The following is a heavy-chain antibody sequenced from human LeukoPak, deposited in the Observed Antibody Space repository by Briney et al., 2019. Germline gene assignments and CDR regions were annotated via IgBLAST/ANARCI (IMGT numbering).Heavy chain of an antibody. J-gene: IGHJ4*02. Sequence: GESLKISCKGSGYSFTSSWSGWVRQMPGKGLEWMGIIYPGDSDTRYSPSFQGQVTISADKSISTAYLQWSSLKASDTAMYCCARRYYDILTGHLDYWGQGTLVTVSS. CDR2: IYPGDSDT. CDR1: GYSFTSSW. V-gene: IGHV5-51*01. CDR3: ARRYYDILTGHLDY. D-gene: IGHD3-9*01.